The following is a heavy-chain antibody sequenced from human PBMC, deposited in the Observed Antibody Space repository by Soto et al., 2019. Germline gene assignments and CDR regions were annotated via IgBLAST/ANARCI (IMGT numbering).Heavy chain of an antibody. D-gene: IGHD6-6*01. Sequence: GGSLRLSFVASVFLFSGSTMNWVRQAPGKGLEWVSAISGSGGSTYYADSVKGRFTISRDNSKNTLYLQMNSLRAEDTAVYYCAKDTAARLPGYWGQGTLVTVSS. CDR1: VFLFSGST. V-gene: IGHV3-23*01. CDR2: ISGSGGST. J-gene: IGHJ4*02. CDR3: AKDTAARLPGY.